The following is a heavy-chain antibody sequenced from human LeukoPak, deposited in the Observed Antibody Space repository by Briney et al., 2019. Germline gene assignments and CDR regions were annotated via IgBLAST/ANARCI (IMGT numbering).Heavy chain of an antibody. CDR3: ATVNYYGMDV. V-gene: IGHV1-24*01. CDR1: GFTFTSSA. CDR2: FDPEDGET. J-gene: IGHJ6*04. Sequence: ASVKVSCKASGFTFTSSAMQWVRQARGQRLEWMGGFDPEDGETIYAQKFQGRVTMTEDTSTDTAYMELSSLRSEDTAVYYCATVNYYGMDVWGKGTTVTVSS.